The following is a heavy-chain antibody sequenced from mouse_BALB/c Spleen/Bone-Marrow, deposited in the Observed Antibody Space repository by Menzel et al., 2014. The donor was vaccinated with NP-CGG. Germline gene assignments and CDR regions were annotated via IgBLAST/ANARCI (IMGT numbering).Heavy chain of an antibody. D-gene: IGHD1-1*01. J-gene: IGHJ3*01. CDR2: INPSTDYT. V-gene: IGHV1-7*01. CDR3: ARRAYGGSYGFAY. Sequence: VQLVESGAELAKPGASLKMSCKASGYTFTSYWMHWVKPRPGQGLEWIGYINPSTDYTEYNQKFKDKATLTADKSSSTALMQLSSLTSEDSAVYYCARRAYGGSYGFAYWGQGTLVTVSA. CDR1: GYTFTSYW.